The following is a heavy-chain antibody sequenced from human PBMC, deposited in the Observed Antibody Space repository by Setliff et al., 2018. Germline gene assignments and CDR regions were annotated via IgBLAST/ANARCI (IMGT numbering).Heavy chain of an antibody. CDR1: GFTFSSYA. V-gene: IGHV3-23*01. CDR2: ISGSGGST. CDR3: ARNGFGVVALGVNNWFDP. D-gene: IGHD3-10*01. J-gene: IGHJ5*02. Sequence: GGSLRLSCAASGFTFSSYAMSWVRQAPGKGMEWVSAISGSGGSTYYADSVKDRFTISRDNAKNKLYRQMNSLRAEDTAVYYCARNGFGVVALGVNNWFDPWGQGTLVTVSS.